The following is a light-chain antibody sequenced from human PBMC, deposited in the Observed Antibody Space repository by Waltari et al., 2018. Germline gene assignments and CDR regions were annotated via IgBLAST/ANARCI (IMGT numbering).Light chain of an antibody. CDR1: QTVRTTY. CDR3: QQYDISPLT. Sequence: ELVFTQSPGTLSLSPGERATLSCRPSQTVRTTYLAWYQQKPGQTPPLLIYGASSRATGIPDRFSGSGSGTDFSLTISSLEPEDFAVYYCQQYDISPLTFGGGTRVEIK. J-gene: IGKJ4*01. CDR2: GAS. V-gene: IGKV3-20*01.